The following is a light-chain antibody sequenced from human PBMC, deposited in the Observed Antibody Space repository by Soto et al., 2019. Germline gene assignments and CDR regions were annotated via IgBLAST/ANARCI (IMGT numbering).Light chain of an antibody. J-gene: IGLJ1*01. CDR1: SSDIGAYNY. V-gene: IGLV2-14*01. CDR3: CSYRSGRNHYV. CDR2: EVT. Sequence: QSVLTHPASVSGSPGHSITISCTGSSSDIGAYNYVPWYQQHPGRPPKLIIFEVTNRPSGVSTRFSGSKSGDTASLTISGLQAEDEADYFCCSYRSGRNHYVFGIGTKVTVL.